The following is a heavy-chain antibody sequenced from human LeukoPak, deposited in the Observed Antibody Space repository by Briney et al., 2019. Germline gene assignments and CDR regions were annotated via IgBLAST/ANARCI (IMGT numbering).Heavy chain of an antibody. CDR1: GGSISSSSNY. CDR2: IYYSGST. V-gene: IGHV4-39*01. D-gene: IGHD2-15*01. CDR3: ARGLAVDY. J-gene: IGHJ4*02. Sequence: SETLSLTCTVSGGSISSSSNYWGWIRQPPGKGLEWIGSIYYSGSTYYNPSLKSRVTISVDTSKNQFSLKLSSVTAADTAVYYCARGLAVDYWGQGTLVTVSS.